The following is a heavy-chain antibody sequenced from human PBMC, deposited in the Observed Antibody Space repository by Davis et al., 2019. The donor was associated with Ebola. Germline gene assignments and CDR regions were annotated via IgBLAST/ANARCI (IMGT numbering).Heavy chain of an antibody. CDR1: GFTFSSYW. J-gene: IGHJ6*02. CDR3: ARVQRGYCSGGSCYSPYYYYYGMDV. Sequence: GESLKISCAASGFTFSSYWMSWVRQAPGKGLEWVANIKQDGSEKYYVDSVKGRFTISRDNAKNSLYLQMNSLRAEDTAVYYCARVQRGYCSGGSCYSPYYYYYGMDVWGQGTTVTVSS. V-gene: IGHV3-7*03. D-gene: IGHD2-15*01. CDR2: IKQDGSEK.